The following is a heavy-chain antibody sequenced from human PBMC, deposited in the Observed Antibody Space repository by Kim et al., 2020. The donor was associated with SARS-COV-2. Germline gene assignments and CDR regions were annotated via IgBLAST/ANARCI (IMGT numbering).Heavy chain of an antibody. CDR3: ARAVRIAVAGKGSFDY. CDR2: ISSSSSYI. Sequence: GGSLRLSCAASGFTFSSYSMNWVRQAPGKGLEWVSSISSSSSYIYYADSVKGRFTISRDNAKNSLYLQMNSLRAEDTAVYYCARAVRIAVAGKGSFDYWGQGTLVTVSS. D-gene: IGHD6-19*01. CDR1: GFTFSSYS. V-gene: IGHV3-21*01. J-gene: IGHJ4*02.